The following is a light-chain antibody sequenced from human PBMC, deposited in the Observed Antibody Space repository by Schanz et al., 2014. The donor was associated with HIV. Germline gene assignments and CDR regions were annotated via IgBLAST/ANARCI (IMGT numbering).Light chain of an antibody. V-gene: IGLV2-14*03. J-gene: IGLJ2*01. CDR2: DVN. Sequence: QSALTQPASVSGSPGQSITISCTGTSSDVGGFNYVSWFQKHPGKAPKLMIYDVNDRPSGVSNRFSGSKSGNTASLTISGLRAEDEADYYCSSYIGSMHAVFGGGTKLTVL. CDR1: SSDVGGFNY. CDR3: SSYIGSMHAV.